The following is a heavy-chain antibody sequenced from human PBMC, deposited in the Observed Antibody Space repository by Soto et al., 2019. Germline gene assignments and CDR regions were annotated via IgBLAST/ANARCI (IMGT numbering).Heavy chain of an antibody. CDR1: GYTFTSSG. CDR3: ARGSGGLGFDP. V-gene: IGHV1-18*01. Sequence: QVQLVQSGAEVKKPGASVKVSCKASGYTFTSSGLTWVRQAPGQGLEWLAWISPNNGNTNYAQHVQGRVTMTADTSTSTVYMELRSLRSGDTVVYYCARGSGGLGFDPWGQGTLVTVSS. J-gene: IGHJ5*02. CDR2: ISPNNGNT. D-gene: IGHD3-9*01.